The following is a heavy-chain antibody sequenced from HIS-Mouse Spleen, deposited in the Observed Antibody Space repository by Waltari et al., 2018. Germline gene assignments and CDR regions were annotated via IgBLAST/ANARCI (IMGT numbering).Heavy chain of an antibody. Sequence: QVQLVESGGGVVQPGRSLRLSCAASGFTFSSYGMHWVSQAPGKELEWVAVISYDGSNKYYAGSVKGRFTISRDNSKNSLYLQMHSLRAEDTAVYYCAKDKHHAFDYWGQGTLVTVSS. V-gene: IGHV3-30*18. CDR2: ISYDGSNK. CDR3: AKDKHHAFDY. CDR1: GFTFSSYG. J-gene: IGHJ4*02.